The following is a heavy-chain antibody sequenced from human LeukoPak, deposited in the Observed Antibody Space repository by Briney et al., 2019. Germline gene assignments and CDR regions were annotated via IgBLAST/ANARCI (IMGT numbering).Heavy chain of an antibody. CDR1: GGSFSGYY. J-gene: IGHJ6*02. V-gene: IGHV4-34*01. CDR2: INHSGST. Sequence: SETLSLTCAVYGGSFSGYYWSWIRQPPGKGLEWIGEINHSGSTNYNPSLKSRVTISVDTSKNQFSLKLSSVTAADTAVYYCARAVRGVMYYYYGMDVWGQGTTVTVSS. D-gene: IGHD3-10*01. CDR3: ARAVRGVMYYYYGMDV.